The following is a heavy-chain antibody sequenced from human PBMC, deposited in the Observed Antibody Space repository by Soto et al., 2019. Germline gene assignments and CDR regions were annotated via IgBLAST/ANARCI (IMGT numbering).Heavy chain of an antibody. J-gene: IGHJ4*02. CDR1: GFTFSSYW. D-gene: IGHD2-15*01. Sequence: GXSLRLSCAASGFTFSSYWMHWFRQAPVKGLVWVSRINSDGSSTSYADSVKGRFTISRDNAKNTLYLQMNSLRAEDTAVYYCVRTSLVVAAATREDYWGQGTLVTVSS. CDR3: VRTSLVVAAATREDY. V-gene: IGHV3-74*01. CDR2: INSDGSST.